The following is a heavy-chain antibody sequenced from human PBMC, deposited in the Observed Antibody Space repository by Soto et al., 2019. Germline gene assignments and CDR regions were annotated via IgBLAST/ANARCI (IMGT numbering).Heavy chain of an antibody. CDR1: GFTFNSYG. V-gene: IGHV3-30*18. Sequence: GGSLRLSCAASGFTFNSYGMHWVRQAPGKGLEWVAVISYGGSNKYYADSVKGRFTISRDNSKNTLYLQMNSLRAEDTAVYYCAKARVLLWFGELLGDAFDIWGQGTMVTVSS. J-gene: IGHJ3*02. CDR3: AKARVLLWFGELLGDAFDI. D-gene: IGHD3-10*01. CDR2: ISYGGSNK.